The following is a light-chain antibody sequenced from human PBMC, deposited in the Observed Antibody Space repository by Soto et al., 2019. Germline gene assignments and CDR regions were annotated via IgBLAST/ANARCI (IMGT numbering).Light chain of an antibody. Sequence: EIVLTQSPGTLSLSPGEGATLSCRASQDVDNNFLAWYQQRPGQAPRLLIYASSRRATGIPDRFSGSGAGTDFHLTISRAGPEDIAVYFCRQYYSSITFGGGTKVEVQ. CDR1: QDVDNNF. CDR3: RQYYSSIT. CDR2: ASS. V-gene: IGKV3-20*01. J-gene: IGKJ4*01.